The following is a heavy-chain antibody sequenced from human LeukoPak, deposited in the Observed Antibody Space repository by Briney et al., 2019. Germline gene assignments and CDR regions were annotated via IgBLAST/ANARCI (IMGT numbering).Heavy chain of an antibody. D-gene: IGHD1-26*01. Sequence: PSETPSLTCTVTGGSISNYYWSWIRQPPGKGLEWIGYNYTSGSTNCNPSLKSRVTMSIDTSKNRFSLKLSSVTAADTAVYYCARGGWELELDYWGQGILVTVSS. CDR2: NYTSGST. CDR1: GGSISNYY. CDR3: ARGGWELELDY. J-gene: IGHJ4*02. V-gene: IGHV4-59*01.